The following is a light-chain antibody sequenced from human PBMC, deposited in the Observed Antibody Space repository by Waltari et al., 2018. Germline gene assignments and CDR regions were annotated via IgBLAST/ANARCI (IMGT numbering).Light chain of an antibody. CDR2: GAS. V-gene: IGKV3-20*01. CDR1: QSVGRT. J-gene: IGKJ1*01. Sequence: EIVLTQSPGTLSLSPGERATLSCRASQSVGRTLAWYQQKRGQAPRLIIYGASTRATGIPDRLSGSGSGTDFSLTISRLEPEDFAVYYCQHYVRLPATFGQGTKVEIK. CDR3: QHYVRLPAT.